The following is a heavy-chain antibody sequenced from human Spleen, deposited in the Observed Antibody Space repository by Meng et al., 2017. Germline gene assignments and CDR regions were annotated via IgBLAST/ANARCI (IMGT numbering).Heavy chain of an antibody. CDR1: GYTFTNYG. D-gene: IGHD3-22*01. CDR3: ARDRESYYDSSGYFAYYFDY. J-gene: IGHJ4*02. Sequence: ASVKVSCKASGYTFTNYGVHWVRQAPGQGLEWMGWISAYSGNTNYAQKLQGRVTMTTDTSTSTAYMELRSLRSDDTAVYYCARDRESYYDSSGYFAYYFDYWGQGTLVTVSS. V-gene: IGHV1-18*01. CDR2: ISAYSGNT.